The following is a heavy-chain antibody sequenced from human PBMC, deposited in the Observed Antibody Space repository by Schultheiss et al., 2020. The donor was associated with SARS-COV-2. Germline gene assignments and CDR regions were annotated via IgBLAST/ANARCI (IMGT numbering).Heavy chain of an antibody. J-gene: IGHJ3*02. CDR3: ARGEGSGSLDAFDI. D-gene: IGHD3-10*01. V-gene: IGHV3-11*01. Sequence: GGSLRLSCTVSGGSISSYYWSWIRQPPGKGLEWVSYISSSGSTIYYADSVKGRFTISRDNAKNSLYLQMNSLRAEDTAVYYCARGEGSGSLDAFDIWGQGTMVTVSS. CDR2: ISSSGSTI. CDR1: GGSISSYY.